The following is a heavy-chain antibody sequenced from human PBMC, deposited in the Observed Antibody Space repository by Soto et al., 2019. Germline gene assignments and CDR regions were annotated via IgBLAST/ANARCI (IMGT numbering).Heavy chain of an antibody. CDR3: ARSTGIDD. J-gene: IGHJ4*02. CDR2: IIPIFGQA. Sequence: QVQLVQSGAEVKKPGSSVKVSCKASGGTFSTYAISWVRQAPGQGLEWMGAIIPIFGQANYAQKFQGRVTITTDKLTLTGYMELGRLGSEYTAVGYLARSTGIDDWGQGTLVTVSS. V-gene: IGHV1-69*06. CDR1: GGTFSTYA.